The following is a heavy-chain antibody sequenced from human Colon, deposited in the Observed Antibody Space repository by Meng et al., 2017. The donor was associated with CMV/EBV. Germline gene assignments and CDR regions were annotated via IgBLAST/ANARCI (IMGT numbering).Heavy chain of an antibody. V-gene: IGHV1-2*02. Sequence: VPLVQSGAEVKKPGASVKVSCKASGYTFTCYYMHWVRQAPGQGLEWMGWINPNSGGTNYAQKFQGRVTMTRDTSISTAYMELSRLRSDDTAVYYCATVSSGYYLYFQHWGQGTLVTVSS. D-gene: IGHD3-22*01. J-gene: IGHJ1*01. CDR3: ATVSSGYYLYFQH. CDR1: GYTFTCYY. CDR2: INPNSGGT.